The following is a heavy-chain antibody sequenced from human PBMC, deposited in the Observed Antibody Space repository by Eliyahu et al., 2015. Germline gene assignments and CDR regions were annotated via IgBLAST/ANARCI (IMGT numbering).Heavy chain of an antibody. Sequence: QVQLQESGPGLVKPSETLSLTCNXXXXXVSSEKYYWSWIRQSPGKGLEGIGYIYYTGSTRSNPSLKSRATISADTSKNQFSLILRSVTAADTAVYYCAREGVHLGWFDPWGQGILVTVSS. CDR3: AREGVHLGWFDP. V-gene: IGHV4-61*01. CDR1: XXXVSSEKYY. D-gene: IGHD2-8*01. J-gene: IGHJ5*02. CDR2: IYYTGST.